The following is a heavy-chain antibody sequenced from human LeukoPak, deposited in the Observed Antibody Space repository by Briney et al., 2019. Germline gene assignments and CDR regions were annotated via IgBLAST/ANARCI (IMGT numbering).Heavy chain of an antibody. V-gene: IGHV3-23*01. CDR3: AKVSAWAMVGATYFDY. D-gene: IGHD1-26*01. CDR2: ISGNSGST. J-gene: IGHJ4*02. CDR1: GFTFSSYA. Sequence: GGSLRLSCAASGFTFSSYAMSWVRQAPGKGLELVSSISGNSGSTYYADSVKGRFTISRDNSKNTVYLQMNSLRAEDTAVYYCAKVSAWAMVGATYFDYWGQGTLVTVSS.